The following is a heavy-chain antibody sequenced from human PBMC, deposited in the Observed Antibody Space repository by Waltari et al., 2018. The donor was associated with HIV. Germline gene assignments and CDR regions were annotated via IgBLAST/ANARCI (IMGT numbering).Heavy chain of an antibody. CDR3: ARGSVSDYYGSGSYWNWFDP. Sequence: QVQLQESGPGLVKPSQTLSLTCTVSGGSISSGSYYWSWVRQPAGKGLEWIGRIDTSGSNNHNPALNSRVTISVYPATNQFSLKLGAVTAADTAVYYCARGSVSDYYGSGSYWNWFDPWGQGTLVTIAS. J-gene: IGHJ5*02. CDR2: IDTSGSN. D-gene: IGHD3-10*01. V-gene: IGHV4-61*02. CDR1: GGSISSGSYY.